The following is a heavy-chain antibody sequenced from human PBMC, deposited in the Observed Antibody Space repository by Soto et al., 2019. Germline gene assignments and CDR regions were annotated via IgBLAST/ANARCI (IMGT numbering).Heavy chain of an antibody. CDR3: ARDTKSGSYSLDY. CDR2: ISSNGGST. J-gene: IGHJ4*02. V-gene: IGHV3-64*01. D-gene: IGHD1-26*01. CDR1: GFTFSAYW. Sequence: GGSLRLSCAASGFTFSAYWMHWVRQAPGKGLEYVSAISSNGGSTYYANSVKGRFTISRDNSKNTLYLQMGSLRAEDMAVYYCARDTKSGSYSLDYWGQGTLVTVSS.